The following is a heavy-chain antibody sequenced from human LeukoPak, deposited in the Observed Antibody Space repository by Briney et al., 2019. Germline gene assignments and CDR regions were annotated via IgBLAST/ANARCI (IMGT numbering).Heavy chain of an antibody. CDR2: ITGSGTST. D-gene: IGHD3-22*01. J-gene: IGHJ4*02. CDR3: AKNYYDSSGYYWIFDS. CDR1: GFTFSSYA. V-gene: IGHV3-23*01. Sequence: GSLRLSCAASGFTFSSYAMTWVRQAPGKGLEWVSSITGSGTSTYADSVKGRFTISRDNSKNTLYLQTNSLRAGDTAVYFRAKNYYDSSGYYWIFDSWGQGTLVTVSS.